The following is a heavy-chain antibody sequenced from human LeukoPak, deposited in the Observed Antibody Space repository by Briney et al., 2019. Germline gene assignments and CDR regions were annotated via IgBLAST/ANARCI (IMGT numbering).Heavy chain of an antibody. Sequence: ASVKVSCKASGYTFTGCYMHWVRQATGQGLEGMGWINPNSGGTNYAQKFQGRVTMTRDTSISTAYMELGRLRSDDTAVYYCAREAVVAATFDYWGQGTLVTVSS. D-gene: IGHD2-15*01. V-gene: IGHV1-2*02. CDR1: GYTFTGCY. CDR3: AREAVVAATFDY. CDR2: INPNSGGT. J-gene: IGHJ4*02.